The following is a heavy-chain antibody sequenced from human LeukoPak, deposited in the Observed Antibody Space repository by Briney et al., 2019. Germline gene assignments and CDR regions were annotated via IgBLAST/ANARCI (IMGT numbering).Heavy chain of an antibody. D-gene: IGHD6-6*01. CDR3: AKVKKGSSSSGFDY. J-gene: IGHJ4*02. CDR1: GFTFSNYA. CDR2: ISGGGDST. V-gene: IGHV3-23*01. Sequence: GGSLRLSCAASGFTFSNYAMSCVRQAPGKGLEWVSAISGGGDSTYYADSVKGRFTISRDNSKNTLYLQMNSLRAEDTAVYYCAKVKKGSSSSGFDYWGQGTLVTVSS.